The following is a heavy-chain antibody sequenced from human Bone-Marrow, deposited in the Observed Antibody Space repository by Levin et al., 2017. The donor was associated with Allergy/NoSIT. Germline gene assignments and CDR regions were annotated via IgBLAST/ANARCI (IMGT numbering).Heavy chain of an antibody. J-gene: IGHJ5*02. D-gene: IGHD3-16*01. CDR2: IYPGDSDT. Sequence: GGSLRLSCVGSGFTFTKDWIAWVRQMPGKGLEWMGIIYPGDSDTRYNPSFQGQLIISADKSINAAYLQWSSLKASDTAMYYCAKGKKNCTSTTCYSYNWFDAWGQGTLVTVSS. V-gene: IGHV5-51*01. CDR3: AKGKKNCTSTTCYSYNWFDA. CDR1: GFTFTKDW.